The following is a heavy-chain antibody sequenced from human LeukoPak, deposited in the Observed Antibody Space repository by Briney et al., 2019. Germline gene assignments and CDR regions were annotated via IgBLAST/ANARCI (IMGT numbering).Heavy chain of an antibody. CDR1: GFTFSSYW. Sequence: GGSLRLSCAASGFTFSSYWMHWVRQAPGKGLVWVSRINNDGSSTSYADSVKGRFTISRDNAKNTLYLQMNSLRAEDTAVYYCASPERGPNYYDSSGYYYWGQGTLVTVSS. CDR2: INNDGSST. CDR3: ASPERGPNYYDSSGYYY. V-gene: IGHV3-74*01. D-gene: IGHD3-22*01. J-gene: IGHJ4*02.